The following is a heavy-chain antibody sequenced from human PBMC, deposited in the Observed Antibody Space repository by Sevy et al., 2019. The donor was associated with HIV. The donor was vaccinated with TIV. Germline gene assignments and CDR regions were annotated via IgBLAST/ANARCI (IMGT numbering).Heavy chain of an antibody. CDR3: TRALATADTPEYYFDY. D-gene: IGHD5-12*01. V-gene: IGHV3-49*03. CDR1: GFTFGDYA. J-gene: IGHJ4*02. CDR2: IRRNSHEPYGGTT. Sequence: GGSLRLSCTSSGFTFGDYAMSWFPQAPGKGLEWVAFIRRNSHEPYGGTTEYAASVKGRFTISRDDSKSIAYLQMNSLKTEDTAVYYCTRALATADTPEYYFDYWGQGILVTVSS.